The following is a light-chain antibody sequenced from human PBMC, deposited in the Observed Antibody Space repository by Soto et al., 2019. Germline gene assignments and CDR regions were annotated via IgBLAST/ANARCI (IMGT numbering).Light chain of an antibody. V-gene: IGKV3-20*01. CDR3: QQYGSSPGT. J-gene: IGKJ1*01. CDR1: QSVSSSY. Sequence: EIVLTQSPGTLSLSPGERATLSCRASQSVSSSYLAWYQQKPGQAPRLLIYGASSRATGIPDRFSGSGSGTDFTLTISRLEPEDFAVYYGQQYGSSPGTFVQGTKVEIK. CDR2: GAS.